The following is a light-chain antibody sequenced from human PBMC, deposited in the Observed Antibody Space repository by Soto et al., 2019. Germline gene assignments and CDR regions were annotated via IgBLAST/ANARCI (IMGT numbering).Light chain of an antibody. CDR1: SSDVGGYNY. CDR3: GSYTSTSTYV. V-gene: IGLV2-14*01. CDR2: EVS. J-gene: IGLJ1*01. Sequence: QSALTQPASVSGSPGXXXTISCTGTSSDVGGYNYVSWYQQHPGKAPKLMIYEVSNRPSGVSNRFSGSKSGNTASLTISGLQADDEADYYCGSYTSTSTYVFGTGTKLTVL.